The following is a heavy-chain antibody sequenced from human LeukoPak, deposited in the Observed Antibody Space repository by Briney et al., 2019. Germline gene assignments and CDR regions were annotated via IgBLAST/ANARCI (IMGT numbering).Heavy chain of an antibody. CDR3: ARLRYSSGWYVDY. V-gene: IGHV3-48*01. J-gene: IGHJ4*02. D-gene: IGHD6-19*01. CDR1: GFTFSSYS. Sequence: GGSLRLSCAASGFTFSSYSMNWVRQAPGKGLEWVSYISSSSSTIYYADSAKGRFTISRDNAKNSLYLQMNSLRAEDTAVYYCARLRYSSGWYVDYWGQGTLVTVSS. CDR2: ISSSSSTI.